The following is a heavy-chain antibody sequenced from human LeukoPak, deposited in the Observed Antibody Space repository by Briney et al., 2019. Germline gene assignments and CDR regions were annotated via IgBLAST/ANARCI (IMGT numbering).Heavy chain of an antibody. CDR3: ANSPYYYDSSGPSGY. D-gene: IGHD3-22*01. J-gene: IGHJ4*02. Sequence: PGGSLRLSCAASGFTFSSYGMHWVRQAPGKGLEWVAVISYDGSNKYYADSVKGRFTISRDNSKNTLYLQMNSLRAEDTAVYYCANSPYYYDSSGPSGYWGQGTLVTVSS. CDR1: GFTFSSYG. CDR2: ISYDGSNK. V-gene: IGHV3-30*18.